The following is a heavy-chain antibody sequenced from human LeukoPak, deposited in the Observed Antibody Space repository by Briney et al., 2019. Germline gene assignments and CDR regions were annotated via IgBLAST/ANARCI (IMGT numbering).Heavy chain of an antibody. CDR1: GFTFSSYS. V-gene: IGHV3-48*01. CDR2: ISSSSSTI. CDR3: ARDKEIAAAGIVY. J-gene: IGHJ4*02. D-gene: IGHD6-13*01. Sequence: GGSLRLSCAASGFTFSSYSMNWVRQAPGKGLEWVSYISSSSSTIYYADSVKGRFTISRDNSKNTLYLQMNSLRAEDTAVYYCARDKEIAAAGIVYWGQGTLVTVSS.